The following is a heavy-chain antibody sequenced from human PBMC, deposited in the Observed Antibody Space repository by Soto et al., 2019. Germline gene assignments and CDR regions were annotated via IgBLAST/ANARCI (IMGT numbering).Heavy chain of an antibody. CDR1: GYTFTNYW. CDR3: ARHRTPYSYYYGMDV. CDR2: IYPGDSDP. J-gene: IGHJ6*02. V-gene: IGHV5-51*01. Sequence: PGESLKISCKASGYTFTNYWIAWVRQMPGKGLEWMGIIYPGDSDPRYSPSFQGQVTISADKSITTAYLQWSSLKASDTAIYYCARHRTPYSYYYGMDVWGQGTTVTVSS.